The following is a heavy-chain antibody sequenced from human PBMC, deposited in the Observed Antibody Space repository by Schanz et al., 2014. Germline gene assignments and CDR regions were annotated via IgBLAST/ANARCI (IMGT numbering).Heavy chain of an antibody. CDR2: IYHSGST. J-gene: IGHJ4*02. CDR1: GGSISSGYY. D-gene: IGHD7-27*01. Sequence: QVQLQESGPGLVKPSETLSLTCTVSGGSISSGYYWGWIRQPPGKGLEWIGSIYHSGSTYYNPSLKGGAPIEGDPPKTVFPGRRAAVTAADTAVYYCARSTGDAFDYGGQGTLVTVSS. CDR3: ARSTGDAFDY. V-gene: IGHV4-38-2*02.